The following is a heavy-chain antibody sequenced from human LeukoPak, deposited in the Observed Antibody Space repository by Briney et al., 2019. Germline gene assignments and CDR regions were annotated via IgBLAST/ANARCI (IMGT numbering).Heavy chain of an antibody. Sequence: GGSLRLSCAASGFTFSSYSMNWVRQAPGKGLEWVSSISSSSSYIYYADSVKGRFTISRDNAKNPLYLQMNSLRAEDTAVYYCARDIRYGSGSYYNVGYYGMDVWGQGTTVTVSS. CDR2: ISSSSSYI. D-gene: IGHD3-10*01. CDR1: GFTFSSYS. V-gene: IGHV3-21*01. J-gene: IGHJ6*02. CDR3: ARDIRYGSGSYYNVGYYGMDV.